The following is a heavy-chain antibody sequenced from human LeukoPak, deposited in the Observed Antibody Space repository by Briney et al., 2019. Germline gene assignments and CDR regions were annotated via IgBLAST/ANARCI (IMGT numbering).Heavy chain of an antibody. CDR3: ARITTYSSSWFGDFDS. D-gene: IGHD6-13*01. J-gene: IGHJ4*02. Sequence: GGSLRLSCAASGFTFSTYNMNWVRQAPGKGLEWVSYISSSSTTIYYADSVKGRFTISRDNAKNSLYLQMNSLRVEDTALYNCARITTYSSSWFGDFDSWGQGALVTVSS. V-gene: IGHV3-48*04. CDR2: ISSSSTTI. CDR1: GFTFSTYN.